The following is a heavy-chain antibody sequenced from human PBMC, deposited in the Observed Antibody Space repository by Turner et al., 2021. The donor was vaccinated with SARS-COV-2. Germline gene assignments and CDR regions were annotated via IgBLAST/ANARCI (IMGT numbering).Heavy chain of an antibody. Sequence: QVQLQESGPGLERPSETLSLTCTVSGGSISSKSWSWIRQSPGRGLEWIGYFYKIGSIDYNPTLRSRVTISVDTSKNQLSLNLISMTAADTAVYYCARHQGSTSGYDHGMNVWGQGTAVIVSS. V-gene: IGHV4-59*08. CDR1: GGSISSKS. CDR3: ARHQGSTSGYDHGMNV. J-gene: IGHJ6*02. CDR2: FYKIGSI. D-gene: IGHD1-1*01.